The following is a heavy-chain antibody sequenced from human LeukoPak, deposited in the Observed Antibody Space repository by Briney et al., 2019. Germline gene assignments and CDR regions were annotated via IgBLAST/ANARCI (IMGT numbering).Heavy chain of an antibody. D-gene: IGHD2-15*01. J-gene: IGHJ4*02. CDR2: ISGSGGST. Sequence: GGSLRLSCAASGFTFSTNAMTWVRQAPGKGLEWVSAISGSGGSTYYADYVKGRFTISRDNSKNTLYLQMNSLRAEDTAVSFCAKGGYCSGGSCYSVDYWGQGTLVTVSS. V-gene: IGHV3-23*01. CDR3: AKGGYCSGGSCYSVDY. CDR1: GFTFSTNA.